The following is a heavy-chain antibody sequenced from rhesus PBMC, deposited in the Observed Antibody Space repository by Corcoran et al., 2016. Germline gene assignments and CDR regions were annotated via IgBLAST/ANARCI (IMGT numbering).Heavy chain of an antibody. CDR3: AKDWVDCSGIYCYAEYFEF. J-gene: IGHJ1*01. V-gene: IGHV3S5*01. CDR2: ISNVGGRT. Sequence: EVQLVESGGGLVQPGGSLRLSCAASGFTFSSYGMSWVRQAPGKGLEWVSYISNVGGRTYNADSVKGRFIISRDNSKNTLSLQMNSLRAEDTAVYYCAKDWVDCSGIYCYAEYFEFWGQGALVTVSS. D-gene: IGHD2-27*01. CDR1: GFTFSSYG.